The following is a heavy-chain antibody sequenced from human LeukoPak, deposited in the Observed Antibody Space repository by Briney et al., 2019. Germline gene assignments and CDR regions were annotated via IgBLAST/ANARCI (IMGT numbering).Heavy chain of an antibody. CDR1: GGSISSYY. Sequence: PSETLSLTCTVSGGSISSYYWNWIRQPPGKGLEWIGYIYYSGSTNYNPSLKSRVTTLVDTSKNQFSLRLSSVTAADTAVYYCARSYGDYITGAYAFDVWGQGTMVTVSS. J-gene: IGHJ3*01. CDR3: ARSYGDYITGAYAFDV. V-gene: IGHV4-59*08. CDR2: IYYSGST. D-gene: IGHD4-17*01.